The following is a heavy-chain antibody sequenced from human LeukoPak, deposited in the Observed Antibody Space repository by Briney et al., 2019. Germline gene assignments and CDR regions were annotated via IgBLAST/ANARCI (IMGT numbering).Heavy chain of an antibody. D-gene: IGHD6-19*01. J-gene: IGHJ4*02. V-gene: IGHV3-21*01. CDR1: GFTFSSYS. Sequence: PGGSLRLSCAASGFTFSSYSMNWVRQAPGKGLEWVSSISSSSSYIYYADSVKGRLTISRDNAKNSLYLQMNSLRAEDTAVYYCARIAVAGFFDCWGQGTLVTVSS. CDR2: ISSSSSYI. CDR3: ARIAVAGFFDC.